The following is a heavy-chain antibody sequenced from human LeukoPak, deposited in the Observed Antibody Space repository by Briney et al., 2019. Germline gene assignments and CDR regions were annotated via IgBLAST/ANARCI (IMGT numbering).Heavy chain of an antibody. Sequence: GSLILSCSASGFTFSSYSMNWVRQAPGEGLEWGSSISSSRSYIYYADPVKGRFTISRDNAKNSLYLQMNSLRAEDTAVYYCARGRGAYGYWGQGTLVTVSS. CDR2: ISSSRSYI. CDR1: GFTFSSYS. V-gene: IGHV3-21*01. D-gene: IGHD4-17*01. J-gene: IGHJ4*02. CDR3: ARGRGAYGY.